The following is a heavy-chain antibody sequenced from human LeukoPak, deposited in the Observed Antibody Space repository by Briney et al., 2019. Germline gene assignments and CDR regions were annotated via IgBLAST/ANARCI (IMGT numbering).Heavy chain of an antibody. CDR1: GYTLTELS. CDR2: FDPEDGET. V-gene: IGHV1-24*01. Sequence: ASVKVSCKVSGYTLTELSMHWVRQAPGKGVEWMGGFDPEDGETIYAQKFQGRVTMTEGTSTDTAYMELSSLRSEDTAVYYCATWYSSGWYRTFDYWGQGTLVTVSS. CDR3: ATWYSSGWYRTFDY. D-gene: IGHD6-19*01. J-gene: IGHJ4*02.